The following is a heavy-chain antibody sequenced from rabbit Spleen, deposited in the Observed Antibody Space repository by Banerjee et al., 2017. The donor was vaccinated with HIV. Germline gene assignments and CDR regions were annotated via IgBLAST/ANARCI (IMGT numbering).Heavy chain of an antibody. D-gene: IGHD8-1*01. Sequence: QSLEESGGDLVKPGASLTLTCTASGFSFSPTYNIYWVRQALGKGLEWIGTIYAGGSGSTDYATWAEGRFTISKTSSTTVTLQMTSLTAADTATYFCAGGSYYIGFNLWGPGTLVTVS. V-gene: IGHV1S40*01. CDR3: AGGSYYIGFNL. CDR2: IYAGGSGST. J-gene: IGHJ4*01. CDR1: GFSFSPTYN.